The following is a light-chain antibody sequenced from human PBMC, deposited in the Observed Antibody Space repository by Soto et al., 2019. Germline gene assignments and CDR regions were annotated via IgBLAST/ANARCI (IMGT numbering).Light chain of an antibody. CDR2: GAS. CDR3: QQYHTSPFT. Sequence: EIVLTQSPGTLSLSPGERATLSCRASQSVSSSYLAWYQQKPGQAPRLLIYGASSRATGIPDRFSGSGSGTDFTLTISRLEPEDFVVYYCQQYHTSPFTFGPVTKVDIK. J-gene: IGKJ3*01. V-gene: IGKV3-20*01. CDR1: QSVSSSY.